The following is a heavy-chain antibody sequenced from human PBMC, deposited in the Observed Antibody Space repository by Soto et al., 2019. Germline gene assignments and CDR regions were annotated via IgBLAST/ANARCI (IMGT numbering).Heavy chain of an antibody. CDR1: GGSISSGGYY. V-gene: IGHV4-31*03. CDR2: IYYSGST. Sequence: SETLSLTCTVSGGSISSGGYYWSWIRQHPGKGLEWIGYIYYSGSTYYNPSLKSRVTISVDTSKNQFSLKLSSVTAADTAVYYCARYVEMAFDYWGQGTLVTVSS. J-gene: IGHJ4*02. D-gene: IGHD2-15*01. CDR3: ARYVEMAFDY.